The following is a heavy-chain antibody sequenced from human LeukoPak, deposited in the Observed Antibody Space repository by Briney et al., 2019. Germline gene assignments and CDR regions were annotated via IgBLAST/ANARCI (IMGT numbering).Heavy chain of an antibody. Sequence: GGSLRLSCAASGFTVSSNYMSWVRKAPGKGLEWVSVIYSGGSTYYADSVKGRFTISRDNSKNTLYLQMNSLRAEDTAVYYCARGIYSSGWYGPDYYYYGMDVWGQGTTVTVSS. D-gene: IGHD6-19*01. CDR1: GFTVSSNY. J-gene: IGHJ6*02. V-gene: IGHV3-53*01. CDR3: ARGIYSSGWYGPDYYYYGMDV. CDR2: IYSGGST.